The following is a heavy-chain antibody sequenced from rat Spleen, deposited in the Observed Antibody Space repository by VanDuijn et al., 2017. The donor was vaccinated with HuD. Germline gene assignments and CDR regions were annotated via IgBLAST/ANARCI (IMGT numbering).Heavy chain of an antibody. CDR1: GLSFSNYD. J-gene: IGHJ3*01. Sequence: EVQLVESGGGAVQPGRSMKLSCAASGLSFSNYDMAWVRQAPTKGLEWVATFSYDGSTTYYRDSVKGRFTISRDNAKSTLYLQMDSLRSEDTATYYCARHGNNYGWFAYWGQGTLVTVSS. D-gene: IGHD1-10*01. CDR3: ARHGNNYGWFAY. V-gene: IGHV5-29*01. CDR2: FSYDGSTT.